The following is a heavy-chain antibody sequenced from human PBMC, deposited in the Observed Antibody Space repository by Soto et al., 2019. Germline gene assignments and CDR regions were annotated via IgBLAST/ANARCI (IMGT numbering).Heavy chain of an antibody. Sequence: QVQLQESGPGLVKPSQTLSLTCTVSGGSISSGGYYWSWIRQHPGKGLEWIRYIYYSGSTYYNPSLKSRVTISVDTSKNQFSLKLSSVTAADTAVYYCARVGKVTGTTWLDYWGQGTLVTVSS. J-gene: IGHJ4*02. CDR2: IYYSGST. CDR3: ARVGKVTGTTWLDY. V-gene: IGHV4-31*03. CDR1: GGSISSGGYY. D-gene: IGHD1-20*01.